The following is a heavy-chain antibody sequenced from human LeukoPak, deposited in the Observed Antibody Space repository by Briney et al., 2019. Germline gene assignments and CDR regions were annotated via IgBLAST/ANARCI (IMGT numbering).Heavy chain of an antibody. CDR2: IYHSGST. J-gene: IGHJ4*02. CDR1: GYSISSGYY. Sequence: SETLSLTCTVSGYSISSGYYWGWIRPPPGKGLEWIGSIYHSGSTYYNPFLKSRVTISVDTSKNQFSLKLSSVTAADTAVYYCARDLLTMVRGVTGAIFDYWGQGTLVTVSS. D-gene: IGHD3-10*01. V-gene: IGHV4-38-2*02. CDR3: ARDLLTMVRGVTGAIFDY.